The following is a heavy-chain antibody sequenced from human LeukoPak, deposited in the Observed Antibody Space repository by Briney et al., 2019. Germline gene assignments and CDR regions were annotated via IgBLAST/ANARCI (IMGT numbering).Heavy chain of an antibody. V-gene: IGHV3-30-3*01. CDR3: ARGGVQRLTTAHGY. D-gene: IGHD6-13*01. CDR1: GFTFSSYA. Sequence: GRSLRLSCAASGFTFSSYAMHWVRQAPGKGLEWVAVISYDGNNEHYADSVKGRFTISRDNPWNTLYLRMNSLRPEDTAVYYCARGGVQRLTTAHGYWGQGTLVTVSS. CDR2: ISYDGNNE. J-gene: IGHJ1*01.